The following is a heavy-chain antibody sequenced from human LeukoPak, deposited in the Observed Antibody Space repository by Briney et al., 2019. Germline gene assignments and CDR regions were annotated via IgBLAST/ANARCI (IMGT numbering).Heavy chain of an antibody. Sequence: GRSLRLSCAASGFTFDDYAMHWVRQAPGKGLEWVSGISWNSGSIGYADSVKGRFTISRDNAKNSLYLQMNSLRAEDTAVYYCARDRTSGGLRYFDWLPSGPFDAFDIWGQGTMVTVSS. CDR1: GFTFDDYA. J-gene: IGHJ3*02. V-gene: IGHV3-9*01. CDR2: ISWNSGSI. D-gene: IGHD3-9*01. CDR3: ARDRTSGGLRYFDWLPSGPFDAFDI.